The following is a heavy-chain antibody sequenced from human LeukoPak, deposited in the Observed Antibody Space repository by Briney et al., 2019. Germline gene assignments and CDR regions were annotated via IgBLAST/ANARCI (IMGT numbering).Heavy chain of an antibody. V-gene: IGHV4-38-2*02. CDR3: ARYHSRSHEGWIDP. J-gene: IGHJ5*02. CDR1: GGSISSGYY. Sequence: PSETLSLTCTVSGGSISSGYYWGWIRQPPGKGLEWIGSIYHSGSTYYNPSLKSRVTISVDTSKNQFSLTLSSMTAADTAVYYCARYHSRSHEGWIDPLGQGALVTVSS. CDR2: IYHSGST. D-gene: IGHD3-10*01.